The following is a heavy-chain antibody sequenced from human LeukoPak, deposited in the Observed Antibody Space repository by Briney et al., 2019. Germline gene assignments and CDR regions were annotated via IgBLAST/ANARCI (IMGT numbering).Heavy chain of an antibody. Sequence: GASVKVSCKASGYTFTSYSMHWVRQAPGQGLEWMGIINPSGGSTNYAQKFQGRVTMTRDTSTSTVYMELSSLRSEDTAVYYCAAGGFGEPQVYWGQGTLVTVSS. CDR1: GYTFTSYS. V-gene: IGHV1-46*01. D-gene: IGHD3-10*01. CDR3: AAGGFGEPQVY. J-gene: IGHJ4*02. CDR2: INPSGGST.